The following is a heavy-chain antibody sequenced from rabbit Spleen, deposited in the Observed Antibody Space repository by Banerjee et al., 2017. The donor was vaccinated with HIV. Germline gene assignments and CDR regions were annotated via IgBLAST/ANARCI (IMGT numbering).Heavy chain of an antibody. J-gene: IGHJ3*01. CDR1: GVSFSSSSY. CDR3: ARGIPYGYAGDAYPPYAMDL. CDR2: IDTGSSGFT. V-gene: IGHV1S40*01. Sequence: QQLEESGGDLVKPGASLTLTCTASGVSFSSSSYMCWVRQAPGKGLEWIACIDTGSSGFTYFAPWAKGRFTCSKTSSTTVTLQMTRLTAADTATYFCARGIPYGYAGDAYPPYAMDLWGQGTPVTVS. D-gene: IGHD6-1*01.